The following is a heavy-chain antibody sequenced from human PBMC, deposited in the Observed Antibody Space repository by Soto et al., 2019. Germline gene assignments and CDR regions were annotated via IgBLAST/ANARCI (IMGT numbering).Heavy chain of an antibody. J-gene: IGHJ5*02. Sequence: VRLLESGGGLAQPGGSRRLSCAACGFTFSSSAMNWVRQAPGKGLEWVSSIRVGGGDTFYADSVRGRFTVSRDISRNTLYLQMNSLRAEDTAIYYCAKCSVGTVRTSGWCNWFDPWGQGTLVTVSS. D-gene: IGHD6-19*01. CDR2: IRVGGGDT. CDR1: GFTFSSSA. CDR3: AKCSVGTVRTSGWCNWFDP. V-gene: IGHV3-23*01.